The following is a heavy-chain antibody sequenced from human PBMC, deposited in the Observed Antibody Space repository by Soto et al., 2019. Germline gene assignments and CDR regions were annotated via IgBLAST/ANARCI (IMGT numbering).Heavy chain of an antibody. CDR2: ISGPGGT. CDR3: AKGNPYYFDY. J-gene: IGHJ4*02. V-gene: IGHV3-23*01. Sequence: WGSLRLSCAASGFTFIDYAINFVRHSPCKWLEWVSGISGPGGTSYGDAVKGRFTISRDNSRNTLDLQMISLTVDDTAIYYCAKGNPYYFDYWGQGTLVTVSS. CDR1: GFTFIDYA.